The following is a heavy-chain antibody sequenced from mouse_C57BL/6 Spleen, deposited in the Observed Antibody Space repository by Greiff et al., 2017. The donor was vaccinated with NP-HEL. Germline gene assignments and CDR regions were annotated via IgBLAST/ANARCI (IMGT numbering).Heavy chain of an antibody. Sequence: VQLQQSGAELVRPGASVTLSCKASGYTFTDYEMHWVKQTPVHGLEWIGAIDPETGGTAYNQKFKGKAILTADKSSSTAYMDLRSLTSDDSAVYYCTTYDYDGADWGQGTLVTVSA. V-gene: IGHV1-15*01. J-gene: IGHJ3*01. CDR1: GYTFTDYE. CDR3: TTYDYDGAD. CDR2: IDPETGGT. D-gene: IGHD2-4*01.